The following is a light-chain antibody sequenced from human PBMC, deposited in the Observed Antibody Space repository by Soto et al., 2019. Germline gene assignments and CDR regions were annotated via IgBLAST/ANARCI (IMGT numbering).Light chain of an antibody. Sequence: LSLSPGTLSLSPGESTALSCRASQGISRYLAWYQHKPGQGPRLLISGASSRASGVPDRFSASGSETDFTLTISRLEPEDFAVYYCQQYGRSPITFGPGTRLEIK. CDR3: QQYGRSPIT. V-gene: IGKV3-20*01. CDR2: GAS. CDR1: QGISRY. J-gene: IGKJ5*01.